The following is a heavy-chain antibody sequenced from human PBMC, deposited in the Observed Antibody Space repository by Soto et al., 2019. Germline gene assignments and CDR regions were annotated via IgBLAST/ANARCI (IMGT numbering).Heavy chain of an antibody. D-gene: IGHD6-13*01. V-gene: IGHV4-59*01. Sequence: TLSLTSIVSCGSSSTYYWSWIRQPPGKGLEWIGYINYSGRTNYNPSLKSRVTMSLDTSKNQFSLKLRSVTAADTAVFYCARYAGSSWFDYWGQGTLVTVSS. J-gene: IGHJ4*02. CDR2: INYSGRT. CDR3: ARYAGSSWFDY. CDR1: CGSSSTYY.